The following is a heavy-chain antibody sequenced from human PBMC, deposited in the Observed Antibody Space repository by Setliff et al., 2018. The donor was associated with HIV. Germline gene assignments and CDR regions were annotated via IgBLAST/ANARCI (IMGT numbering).Heavy chain of an antibody. CDR3: ARGESRYYYDRLYY. D-gene: IGHD3-22*01. V-gene: IGHV3-33*01. J-gene: IGHJ4*02. CDR2: LWYDGSNK. CDR1: GFTFSSYG. Sequence: EGSLRLSCAASGFTFSSYGMHWARQPPGKGLEWVAGLWYDGSNKYYPDSVKGRFTISSDNSKNTLYLQMNSRRAEDTAVYYCARGESRYYYDRLYYWGQGTLITVSS.